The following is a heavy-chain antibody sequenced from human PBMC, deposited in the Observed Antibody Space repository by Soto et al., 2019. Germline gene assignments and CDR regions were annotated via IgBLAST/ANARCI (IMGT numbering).Heavy chain of an antibody. CDR3: AKVLSSGWYIDY. CDR2: ISGSGGST. D-gene: IGHD6-19*01. CDR1: GFTFSSYA. V-gene: IGHV3-23*01. J-gene: IGHJ4*02. Sequence: EVQLLESGGGLVQPGGSLRLSCAASGFTFSSYAMSWVRQAPGKGLEWVSAISGSGGSTYYADSVKGRFTISRDNSKNPLYLQMNSLRAEDTAVYYCAKVLSSGWYIDYWGQGTLVTVSS.